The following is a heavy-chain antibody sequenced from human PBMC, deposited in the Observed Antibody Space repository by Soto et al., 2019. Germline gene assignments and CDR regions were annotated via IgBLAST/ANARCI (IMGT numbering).Heavy chain of an antibody. CDR3: ARRTPRYCSGGSCYFDP. CDR1: GGSISSGGYY. V-gene: IGHV4-31*03. D-gene: IGHD2-15*01. CDR2: IYYSGST. Sequence: PSETLSLTCTVPGGSISSGGYYWSWIRQHPGKGLEWIGYIYYSGSTYYNPSLKSRVTISVDTSKNQFSLKLSSVTAADTAVYYCARRTPRYCSGGSCYFDPWGQGTLVTVSS. J-gene: IGHJ5*02.